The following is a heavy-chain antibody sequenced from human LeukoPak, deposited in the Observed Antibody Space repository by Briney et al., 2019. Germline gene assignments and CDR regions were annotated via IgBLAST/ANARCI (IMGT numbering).Heavy chain of an antibody. CDR2: IYYSGST. CDR1: GGSISSSSYY. Sequence: PSETLSLTCTVSGGSISSSSYYWGWIRQPPGKGLEWIGSIYYSGSTYYNPSLKSRVTISVDTSKNQFSLKLCSVTAADTAVYYCLSDSSGYDGYFQHWGQGTLVTVSS. V-gene: IGHV4-39*07. CDR3: LSDSSGYDGYFQH. D-gene: IGHD3-22*01. J-gene: IGHJ1*01.